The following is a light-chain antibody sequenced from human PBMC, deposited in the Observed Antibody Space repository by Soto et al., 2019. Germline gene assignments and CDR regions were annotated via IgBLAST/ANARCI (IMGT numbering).Light chain of an antibody. Sequence: DIVMTQSPDSLAVPLGERATINCKSSQSVLYNSNNKNYLAWYQQKPGQPPKLLISWASTRESGVPDRFSGSGSGTDFTLTISSLQAEDVAVYYCQQYFATPPRTFGQGTKVEIK. CDR1: QSVLYNSNNKNY. CDR2: WAS. CDR3: QQYFATPPRT. J-gene: IGKJ1*01. V-gene: IGKV4-1*01.